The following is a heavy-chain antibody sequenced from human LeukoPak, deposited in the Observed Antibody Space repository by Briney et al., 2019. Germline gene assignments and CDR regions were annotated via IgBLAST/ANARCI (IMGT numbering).Heavy chain of an antibody. CDR2: ISGGGSST. CDR1: GFTFSTYV. V-gene: IGHV3-23*01. CDR3: AKRESSGKYFDY. D-gene: IGHD6-19*01. J-gene: IGHJ4*02. Sequence: PGGSLRLSCADSGFTFSTYVMSWVRQAPGKGLEWISTISGGGSSTYYGDSVKGRFTISRDNSKNTLYLQMNSLRAGDTAVYYCAKRESSGKYFDYWAREPWSPSPQ.